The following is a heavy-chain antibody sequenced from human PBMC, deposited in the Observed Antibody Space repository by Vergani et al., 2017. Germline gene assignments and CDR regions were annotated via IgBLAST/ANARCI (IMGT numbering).Heavy chain of an antibody. Sequence: QLQLQESGPGLVKPSETLSLTCTVSGGSISSSSYYWGWIRQPPGKGLEWIGSIYYSGSTYYNPSLKSRVTISVATSKNQFSLKLSSVTAADTAVYYCAGKYAMGRWYWFDPWGQGTLVTVSS. V-gene: IGHV4-39*07. CDR2: IYYSGST. CDR1: GGSISSSSYY. CDR3: AGKYAMGRWYWFDP. D-gene: IGHD2-8*01. J-gene: IGHJ5*02.